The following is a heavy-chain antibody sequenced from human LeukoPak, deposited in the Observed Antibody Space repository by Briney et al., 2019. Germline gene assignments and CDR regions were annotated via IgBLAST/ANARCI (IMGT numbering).Heavy chain of an antibody. CDR1: GGSISSGSYY. V-gene: IGHV4-61*02. D-gene: IGHD5-24*01. CDR2: IYTSGST. Sequence: SQTLSLTCTVSGGSISSGSYYWSWIRQPAGKGLEWIGRIYTSGSTNYNPSLKSRVTISVATSKNQFSLKLSSVTAADTAVYYCAREERGDGYNLYFDYWGQGTLVTVSS. CDR3: AREERGDGYNLYFDY. J-gene: IGHJ4*02.